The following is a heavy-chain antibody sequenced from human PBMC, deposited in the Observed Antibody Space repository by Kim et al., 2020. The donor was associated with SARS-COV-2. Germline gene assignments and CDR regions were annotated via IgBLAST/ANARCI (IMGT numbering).Heavy chain of an antibody. CDR1: GYTFTSYA. J-gene: IGHJ5*02. CDR3: AGGGRYSSGWYRDWFDP. CDR2: INAGNGNT. Sequence: ASVKDSCKASGYTFTSYAMHWVRQAPGQRLEWMGWINAGNGNTKYSQKFQGRVTITRDTSASTAYMELSSLRSEDTAVYYCAGGGRYSSGWYRDWFDPWGQGTLVTVSS. V-gene: IGHV1-3*01. D-gene: IGHD6-19*01.